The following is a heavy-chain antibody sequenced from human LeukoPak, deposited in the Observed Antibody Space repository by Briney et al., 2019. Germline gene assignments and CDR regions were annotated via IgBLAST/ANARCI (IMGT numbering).Heavy chain of an antibody. CDR1: GGSFSGYY. CDR3: AREPNPGIVVVPAATISPRFFDP. D-gene: IGHD2-2*01. Sequence: SETLSLTCAVYGGSFSGYYWSWIRQPPGKGLEWIGEINHSGSTNYNPSLKSRVTISVDTSKNQFSLKLSSVTAADTAVYYCAREPNPGIVVVPAATISPRFFDPWGQGTLVTVSS. CDR2: INHSGST. V-gene: IGHV4-34*01. J-gene: IGHJ5*02.